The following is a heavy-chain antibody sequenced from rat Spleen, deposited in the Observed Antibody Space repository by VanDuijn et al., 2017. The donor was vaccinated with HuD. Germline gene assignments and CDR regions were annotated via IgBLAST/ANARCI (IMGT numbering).Heavy chain of an antibody. CDR2: INIGGGDT. Sequence: EVQLVESGGGLVQPGRSLKLSCAASGFTFSSFPMAWVRQAPTRGLEWVAFINIGGGDTYYRDSVKGRFTISRDNAKNTQYLQMDSLRSEDTATYYCARLGITLGAGHWFAYWGQGTLVTVSS. D-gene: IGHD1-2*01. J-gene: IGHJ3*01. CDR1: GFTFSSFP. CDR3: ARLGITLGAGHWFAY. V-gene: IGHV5S13*01.